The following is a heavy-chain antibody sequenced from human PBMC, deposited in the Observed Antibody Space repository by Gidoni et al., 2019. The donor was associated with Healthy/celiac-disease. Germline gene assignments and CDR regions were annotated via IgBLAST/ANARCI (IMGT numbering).Heavy chain of an antibody. CDR1: GFTFSSYG. J-gene: IGHJ4*02. CDR2: IWYDGSNK. CDR3: ARIAVAGGFDY. D-gene: IGHD6-19*01. V-gene: IGHV3-33*01. Sequence: QVQLVESGGGVVQPGRSLRLSCAASGFTFSSYGMHWVRQAPGKGLEWVAVIWYDGSNKYYADSVKGRFTISRDNSKNTLYLQMNSLRAEDTAVYYCARIAVAGGFDYWGQGTLVTVSS.